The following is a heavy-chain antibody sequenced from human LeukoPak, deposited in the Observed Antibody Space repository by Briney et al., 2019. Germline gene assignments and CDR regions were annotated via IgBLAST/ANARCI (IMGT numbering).Heavy chain of an antibody. CDR1: DDSISRRGYY. Sequence: SETLSLTCSVSDDSISRRGYYWSWIRQRPGMGLEWMGYIYYNGRSGNTYYNLALKSRVTMSIDTCEKHFSLRLTSVTAADTAVYYCANSLPTVSTRNYFDYWGQGTLVIVSS. V-gene: IGHV4-31*03. D-gene: IGHD5/OR15-5a*01. CDR3: ANSLPTVSTRNYFDY. CDR2: IYYNGRSGNT. J-gene: IGHJ4*02.